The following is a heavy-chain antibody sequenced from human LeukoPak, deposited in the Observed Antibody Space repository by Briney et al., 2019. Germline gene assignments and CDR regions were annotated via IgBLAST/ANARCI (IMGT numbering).Heavy chain of an antibody. Sequence: PGGSLRLSCAASGFTFSSYGMHWVRQAPGKGLEWVSSISSSSSYIYYADSVKGRFTISRDNAKNSLYLQMNSLRAEDTAVYYCARDRLGFGLRYSTAQSSYWGQGTLVTVSS. CDR2: ISSSSSYI. J-gene: IGHJ4*02. CDR3: ARDRLGFGLRYSTAQSSY. CDR1: GFTFSSYG. D-gene: IGHD3-9*01. V-gene: IGHV3-21*01.